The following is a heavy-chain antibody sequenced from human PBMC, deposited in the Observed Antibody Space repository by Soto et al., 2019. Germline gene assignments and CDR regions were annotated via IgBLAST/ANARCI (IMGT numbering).Heavy chain of an antibody. CDR3: ARDGQYDRSGYYFDY. V-gene: IGHV1-69*13. CDR1: GGTFSSYA. Sequence: SVKVSCKASGGTFSSYAISWVRQAPGQGLEWMGGIIPILGTANYAQKFQGRVTITADESTSTAYMELSSLRSENTAVYYCARDGQYDRSGYYFDYWGQGTLVTVSS. CDR2: IIPILGTA. J-gene: IGHJ4*02. D-gene: IGHD3-22*01.